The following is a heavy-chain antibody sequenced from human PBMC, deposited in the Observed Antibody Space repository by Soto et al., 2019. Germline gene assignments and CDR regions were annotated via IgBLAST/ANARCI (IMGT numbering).Heavy chain of an antibody. CDR2: IYYSGST. J-gene: IGHJ4*02. V-gene: IGHV4-39*01. Sequence: SETLSLTCTVSGGSISSSSYYWGWIRQPPGKGLEWIGSIYYSGSTYYNPSLKSRVTISVGTSKNQFSLKLSSVTAADTAVYYCAGRKNYDILTGYYRGYYFDYWGQGTLVTVS. CDR1: GGSISSSSYY. D-gene: IGHD3-9*01. CDR3: AGRKNYDILTGYYRGYYFDY.